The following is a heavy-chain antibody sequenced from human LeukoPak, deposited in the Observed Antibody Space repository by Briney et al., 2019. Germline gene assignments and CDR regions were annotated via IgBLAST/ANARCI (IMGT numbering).Heavy chain of an antibody. D-gene: IGHD1-14*01. CDR2: INPNSGGT. CDR3: ARDRNADPYERSSPVD. J-gene: IGHJ4*02. V-gene: IGHV1-2*02. CDR1: GYTFTGYY. Sequence: ASVKVSCKASGYTFTGYYMHWVRQAPGQGLEWMGWINPNSGGTNYAQKFQGRVTMTRDTSISTAYMELSRLRSDDTAVYYCARDRNADPYERSSPVDWGQGTLVTVYS.